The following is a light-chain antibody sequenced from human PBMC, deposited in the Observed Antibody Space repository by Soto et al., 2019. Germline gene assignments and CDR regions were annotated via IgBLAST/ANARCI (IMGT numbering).Light chain of an antibody. J-gene: IGKJ3*01. Sequence: EIVLTQSPATLSLSPGERATLSCRASRSVSTSLAWYQQKPGQAPRLLIYDASKRATGIPARFSGSGSGTDFTLTISSLEPEDFAVYYCQQRSNWLFSFGPGTKVDIK. CDR2: DAS. CDR3: QQRSNWLFS. V-gene: IGKV3-11*01. CDR1: RSVSTS.